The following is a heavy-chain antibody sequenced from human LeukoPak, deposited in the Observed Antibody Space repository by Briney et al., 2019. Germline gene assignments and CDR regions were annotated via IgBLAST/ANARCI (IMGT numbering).Heavy chain of an antibody. J-gene: IGHJ5*02. D-gene: IGHD3-22*01. CDR2: VSYDGSNK. CDR3: AKGRYYDSSGYPHP. Sequence: GGSLRLSCAASGFTFSSYGMHWVRQAPGKGLEWVAVVSYDGSNKYYADSVKGRFTISRDNSKNTLYLQMNSLRAEDTAVYYCAKGRYYDSSGYPHPWGQGTLVTVSS. CDR1: GFTFSSYG. V-gene: IGHV3-30*18.